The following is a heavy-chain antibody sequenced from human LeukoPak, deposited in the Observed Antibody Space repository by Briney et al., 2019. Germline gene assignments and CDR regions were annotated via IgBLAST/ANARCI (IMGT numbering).Heavy chain of an antibody. CDR3: AKGVVVAPDVTPFDY. V-gene: IGHV4-4*07. Sequence: SETLSLTCTVSGGSISSYYWSWIRQPAGKGLEWIGRIYTSGSTNYNPSLKSRVTMSVDTSKNQFSLKLSSVTAADTAVYYCAKGVVVAPDVTPFDYWGQGTLVTVSS. CDR2: IYTSGST. J-gene: IGHJ4*02. CDR1: GGSISSYY. D-gene: IGHD2-2*01.